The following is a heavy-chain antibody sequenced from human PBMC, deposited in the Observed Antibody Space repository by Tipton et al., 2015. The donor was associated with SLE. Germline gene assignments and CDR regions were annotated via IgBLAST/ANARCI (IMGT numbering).Heavy chain of an antibody. CDR1: GGSTNSYY. Sequence: TLSLTCTVSGGSTNSYYWTWIRQPPGKGLEWIGRIYDSGSTNYNPSLKSRVTISQDTSKNQFSLKLTSVTAADTAVYYCARDGYDTSGLKAFNIWGQGTMVTVSS. D-gene: IGHD3-22*01. V-gene: IGHV4-59*12. CDR3: ARDGYDTSGLKAFNI. J-gene: IGHJ3*02. CDR2: IYDSGST.